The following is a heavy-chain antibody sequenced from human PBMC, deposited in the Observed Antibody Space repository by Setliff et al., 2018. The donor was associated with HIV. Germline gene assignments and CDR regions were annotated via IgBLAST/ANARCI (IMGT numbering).Heavy chain of an antibody. CDR3: SRSGVPPYYYYGMDV. CDR1: GYTFTTYG. CDR2: INSYNGNT. Sequence: ASVKVSCKASGYTFTTYGVNWVRQAPGQGLEWMGWINSYNGNTKFTQKFQGRVTMTTDTSTTTAFMELRSLKADDTGIYYCSRSGVPPYYYYGMDVWGQGTTVTVSS. J-gene: IGHJ6*02. V-gene: IGHV1-18*04. D-gene: IGHD3-10*01.